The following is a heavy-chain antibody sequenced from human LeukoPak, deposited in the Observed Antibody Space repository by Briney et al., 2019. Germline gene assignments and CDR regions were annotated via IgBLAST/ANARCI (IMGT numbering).Heavy chain of an antibody. Sequence: PGGSLRLSCAASGFTFSSYAMSWVRQAPGKGLEWVSAISGSGGSTYYADSVKGRFTISRDNSKNTLYLQMNSLRAEDTAGYYCAKGQYCRGGSRSNGGGVYWGQGTLVTVSS. J-gene: IGHJ4*02. CDR2: ISGSGGST. V-gene: IGHV3-23*01. CDR1: GFTFSSYA. D-gene: IGHD2-15*01. CDR3: AKGQYCRGGSRSNGGGVY.